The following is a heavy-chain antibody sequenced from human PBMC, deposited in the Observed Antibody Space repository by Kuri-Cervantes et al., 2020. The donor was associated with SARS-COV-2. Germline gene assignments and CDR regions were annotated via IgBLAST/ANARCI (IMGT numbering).Heavy chain of an antibody. V-gene: IGHV1-46*02. Sequence: ASVKVSCKASGYTFKNYFIHWVRQAPGQGLEWMGIINPSIGLSTNYAQKFQDRVTMTRDTSTSTVYMELSSLRSDDTAVYYCARGGSYYLDEYYFDYWGQGTLVTVSS. D-gene: IGHD1-26*01. CDR3: ARGGSYYLDEYYFDY. J-gene: IGHJ4*02. CDR2: INPSIGLST. CDR1: GYTFKNYF.